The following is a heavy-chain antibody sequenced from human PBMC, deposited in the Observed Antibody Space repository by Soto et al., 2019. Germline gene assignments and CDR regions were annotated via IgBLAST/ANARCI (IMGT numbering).Heavy chain of an antibody. V-gene: IGHV4-30-4*01. CDR1: GGSISSGNYY. Sequence: SETLSLTCTVSGGSISSGNYYWSWIRQPPGKGLEWIGYIYYSGSTYYNPSLKSRVTISVDTSKNQFSLKLTSVTAADTAVYYCVVAGNWLDPWGQGTLVTVSS. CDR2: IYYSGST. J-gene: IGHJ5*02. CDR3: VVAGNWLDP.